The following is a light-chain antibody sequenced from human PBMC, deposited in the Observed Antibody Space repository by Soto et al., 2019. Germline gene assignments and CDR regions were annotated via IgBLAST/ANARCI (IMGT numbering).Light chain of an antibody. CDR1: SDHSKYA. CDR3: QTWGTGIRV. Sequence: QSVLTQAPSASASLGATVKLTCILSSDHSKYAIAWHQQQPERAPRFLMKVNFDGSHTKGDGVPDRFSGSSSGAERYVTISAVQSEDEADYYCQTWGTGIRVFGSGTQLTVL. J-gene: IGLJ7*01. CDR2: VNFDGSH. V-gene: IGLV4-69*01.